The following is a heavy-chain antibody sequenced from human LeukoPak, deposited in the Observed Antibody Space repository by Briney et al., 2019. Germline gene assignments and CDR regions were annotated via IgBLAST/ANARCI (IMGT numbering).Heavy chain of an antibody. CDR3: ARLSSRFDMDV. CDR2: IYYSGST. J-gene: IGHJ6*02. V-gene: IGHV4-59*08. D-gene: IGHD6-6*01. Sequence: SETLSLTCTVSGGSLENHHWTWVRQPPGKGLEWIGYIYYSGSTNYNPSLKSRVTISVDTSKNQFSLKLSSVTAADTAVYYCARLSSRFDMDVWGQGTTVTVSS. CDR1: GGSLENHH.